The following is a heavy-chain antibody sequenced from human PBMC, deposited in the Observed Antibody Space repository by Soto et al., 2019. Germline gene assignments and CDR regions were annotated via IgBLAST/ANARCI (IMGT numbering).Heavy chain of an antibody. CDR1: GFTFSSYA. Sequence: VQLVESGGGLVKPGGSLRLSCAASGFTFSSYAMHWVRQAPGKGLEWVAVISYDGSNKYYADSVKGRFTISRDNSKNTLYLQMNSLRAEDTAVYYCARDGARYCSSTSCYGMDVWGQGTTVTVSS. J-gene: IGHJ6*02. CDR2: ISYDGSNK. CDR3: ARDGARYCSSTSCYGMDV. V-gene: IGHV3-30-3*01. D-gene: IGHD2-2*01.